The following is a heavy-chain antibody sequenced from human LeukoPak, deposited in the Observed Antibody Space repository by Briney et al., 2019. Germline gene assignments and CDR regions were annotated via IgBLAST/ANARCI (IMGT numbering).Heavy chain of an antibody. V-gene: IGHV1-46*03. CDR1: GYTFTSYY. CDR2: INPSGGST. Sequence: ASVKVSCKASGYTFTSYYMHWARHAPGQGLEQKGIINPSGGSTSYAQKFQGRVTMTRDTSTSTVYMELSSLRSEDTAVYYCARVTTPYYYYYMDVWGKGTTVTVSS. J-gene: IGHJ6*03. D-gene: IGHD2-15*01. CDR3: ARVTTPYYYYYMDV.